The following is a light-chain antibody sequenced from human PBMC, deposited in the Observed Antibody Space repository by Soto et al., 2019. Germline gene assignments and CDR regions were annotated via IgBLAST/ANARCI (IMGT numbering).Light chain of an antibody. CDR3: QQYNDYSWT. V-gene: IGKV1-5*03. CDR1: QSISIW. Sequence: DIPMSQYPSTLFASVGDRVAITCRASQSISIWLAWYQQKPGKAPKLLIYKASSLESGVPSRFSGSGSGTEFTLTISSLQPDDFATYYCQQYNDYSWTFGQGTKVEIK. CDR2: KAS. J-gene: IGKJ1*01.